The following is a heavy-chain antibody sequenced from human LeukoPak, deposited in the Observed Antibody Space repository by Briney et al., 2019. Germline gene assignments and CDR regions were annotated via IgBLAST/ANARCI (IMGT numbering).Heavy chain of an antibody. V-gene: IGHV3-30*03. J-gene: IGHJ6*03. CDR3: ARGQQLVDYYYYYMDV. CDR2: ISYDGSNK. D-gene: IGHD6-6*01. Sequence: PGGSLRLSCAASRFTFSRYGMHWVRQAPGKGLEWVAVISYDGSNKYYADSVKGRFTISRDNSKNTLYLQMNSLRAEDTAVYYCARGQQLVDYYYYYMDVWGKGTTVTVSS. CDR1: RFTFSRYG.